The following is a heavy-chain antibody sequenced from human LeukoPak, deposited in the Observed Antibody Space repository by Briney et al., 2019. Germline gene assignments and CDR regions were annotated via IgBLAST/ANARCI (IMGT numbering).Heavy chain of an antibody. J-gene: IGHJ4*02. CDR3: ARFSGYNSFDF. D-gene: IGHD5-12*01. V-gene: IGHV3-21*01. CDR2: ISGGSGYI. CDR1: GFTFSNYR. Sequence: GGSLRLSCAASGFTFSNYRMNWVRQAPGMGLEWVSSISGGSGYIYYADSVKGRFTISRDNAKNSLYLQMNSRRAEDTAVYYCARFSGYNSFDFWGQGTLVTVSS.